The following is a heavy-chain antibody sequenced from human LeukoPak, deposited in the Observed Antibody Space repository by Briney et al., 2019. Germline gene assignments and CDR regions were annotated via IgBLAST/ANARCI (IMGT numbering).Heavy chain of an antibody. CDR1: GGSIGSSSYY. CDR2: IYYSGST. V-gene: IGHV4-39*01. J-gene: IGHJ4*02. Sequence: SETLSLTCTVSGGSIGSSSYYWGWIRQPPGKGLEWIGSIYYSGSTYYNPSLKSRVTISVDTSKNQLSLKLSSVTAADTAVYYCARLTVNYYDSSGYYYFDYWGQGTLVTVSS. D-gene: IGHD3-22*01. CDR3: ARLTVNYYDSSGYYYFDY.